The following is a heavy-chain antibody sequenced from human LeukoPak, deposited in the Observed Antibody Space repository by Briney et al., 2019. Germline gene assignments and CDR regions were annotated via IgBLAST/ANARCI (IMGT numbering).Heavy chain of an antibody. CDR1: GYSFTSYW. Sequence: GESLKISCKSSGYSFTSYWIGWVRQMPGKGLEWMGIIYPGDSDTRYSPSFQGQVTISADKSISTAYLQWSSLKASDTAMYYCARHPPVAGDYYYYYMDVWGKGTTVTVSS. V-gene: IGHV5-51*01. CDR2: IYPGDSDT. D-gene: IGHD6-19*01. CDR3: ARHPPVAGDYYYYYMDV. J-gene: IGHJ6*03.